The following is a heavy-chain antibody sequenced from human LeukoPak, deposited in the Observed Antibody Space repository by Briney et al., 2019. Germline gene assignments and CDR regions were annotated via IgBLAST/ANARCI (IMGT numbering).Heavy chain of an antibody. CDR3: ARAPKNCGGDCSLDY. Sequence: GASVKVSCKASGYTFTGYYMHWVRQAPGQGLEWMGWINPNSGGTNYAQKFQGRVTMTRGTSISTAYMELSRLRSDDTAVYYCARAPKNCGGDCSLDYWGQGTLVTVSS. CDR2: INPNSGGT. V-gene: IGHV1-2*02. J-gene: IGHJ4*02. D-gene: IGHD2-21*02. CDR1: GYTFTGYY.